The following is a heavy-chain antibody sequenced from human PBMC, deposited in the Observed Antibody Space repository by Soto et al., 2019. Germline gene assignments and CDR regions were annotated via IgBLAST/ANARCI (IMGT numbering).Heavy chain of an antibody. D-gene: IGHD3-3*01. CDR2: ISYDGSNK. Sequence: QVQLVESGGGVVQPGRSLRLSCAASRFTFSNYGMHWVRQAPGKGLEWVAVISYDGSNKYYADSVKGRFTISRDNSKNTLYLQMNSLRDEDTAVYYCAKHYDFWLYGMDVWGQGTTVTVSS. J-gene: IGHJ6*02. CDR1: RFTFSNYG. V-gene: IGHV3-30*18. CDR3: AKHYDFWLYGMDV.